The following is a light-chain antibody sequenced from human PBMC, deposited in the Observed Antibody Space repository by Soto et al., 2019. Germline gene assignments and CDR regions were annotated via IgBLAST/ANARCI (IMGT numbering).Light chain of an antibody. CDR2: GAS. CDR3: LQHNTYPLS. CDR1: QAISHY. V-gene: IGKV1-17*03. Sequence: DIQTTQSPSAMSASVGDRVTITCRASQAISHYLAWFHQRPGKVPKRLIYGASTLQSGVPSRFSGSGSGTEFTLTISSLQPEDFGTYYCLQHNTYPLSFGGGTKVE. J-gene: IGKJ4*01.